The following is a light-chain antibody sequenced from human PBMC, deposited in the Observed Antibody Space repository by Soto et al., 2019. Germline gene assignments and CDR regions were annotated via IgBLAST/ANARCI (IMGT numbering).Light chain of an antibody. Sequence: EIVLTQSPGTLSVSPGERVTLACRASQSVSSRLFAWYQQKPGQTPRLLIYGASHRATGIPDRFSGSGSGTDYTLTINRVEPEDTAVYYCQQYGSSPLTFGQGTRLRIQ. CDR1: QSVSSRL. V-gene: IGKV3-20*01. CDR3: QQYGSSPLT. J-gene: IGKJ5*01. CDR2: GAS.